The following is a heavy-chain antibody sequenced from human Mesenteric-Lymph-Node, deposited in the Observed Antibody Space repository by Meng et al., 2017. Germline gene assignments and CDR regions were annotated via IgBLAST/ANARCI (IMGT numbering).Heavy chain of an antibody. Sequence: ASVKVSCKASGYTFTGYYMHWVRQAPGQGLEWMGRINPNSGGTNYAQKFQGRVTMTRDTSISTAYMELSRLRSDDTAVYYCARRMVRGVVNWFDPWGQGTLVTVSS. CDR1: GYTFTGYY. D-gene: IGHD3-10*01. J-gene: IGHJ5*02. V-gene: IGHV1-2*06. CDR2: INPNSGGT. CDR3: ARRMVRGVVNWFDP.